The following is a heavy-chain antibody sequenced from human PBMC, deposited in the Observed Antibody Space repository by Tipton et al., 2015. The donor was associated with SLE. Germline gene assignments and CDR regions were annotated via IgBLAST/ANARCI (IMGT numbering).Heavy chain of an antibody. CDR2: ISYDGSNK. D-gene: IGHD3-10*01. Sequence: SLRLSCAASGFTFSSYAMHWVRQAPGKGLGWVAVISYDGSNKYYADSVKGRFTISRDNSKNTLYLQMNSLRAEDTAVHYCAAGLLWFRDLDYWGQGTLVTVSS. J-gene: IGHJ4*02. CDR3: AAGLLWFRDLDY. V-gene: IGHV3-30*04. CDR1: GFTFSSYA.